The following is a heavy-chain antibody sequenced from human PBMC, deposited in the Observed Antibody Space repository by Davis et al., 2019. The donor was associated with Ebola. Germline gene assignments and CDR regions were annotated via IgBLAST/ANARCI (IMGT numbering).Heavy chain of an antibody. CDR2: MNPNSGNT. Sequence: ASAKVSCKASGYTFTSYDINWVRQATGQGLEWMGWMNPNSGNTGYAQKFQGRVTITRNTSISTAYMALSSLRSEDTAVYYCARDAAAAKGGVDYWGQGTLVTVSS. J-gene: IGHJ4*02. CDR3: ARDAAAAKGGVDY. CDR1: GYTFTSYD. V-gene: IGHV1-8*03. D-gene: IGHD6-13*01.